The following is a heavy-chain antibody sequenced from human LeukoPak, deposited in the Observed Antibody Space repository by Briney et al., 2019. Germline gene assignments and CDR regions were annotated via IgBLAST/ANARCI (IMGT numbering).Heavy chain of an antibody. CDR3: ASWTTRYSGSPHFDY. Sequence: ASVKVSCKASGYTFTSYGISWVRQAPGQGREWMGWISAYNGNTNYAQKFQGRVTITTDESTSTAYMELSSLRSEDTAVYYCASWTTRYSGSPHFDYWGQGTLVTVSS. V-gene: IGHV1-18*01. CDR1: GYTFTSYG. J-gene: IGHJ4*02. CDR2: ISAYNGNT. D-gene: IGHD1-26*01.